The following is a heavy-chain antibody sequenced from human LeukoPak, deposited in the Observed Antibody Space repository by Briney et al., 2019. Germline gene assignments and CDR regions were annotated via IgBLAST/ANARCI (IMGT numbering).Heavy chain of an antibody. Sequence: GALRLSCAASGFTFSTYAMHWVRQAPGKGLEWVANIKKDGSEKYYVDSVKGRFTISRDNAKNSLYLQMNSLRAEDTAVYYCARYTTAGYSSGWYGPSFDYWGQGTLVTVSS. D-gene: IGHD6-19*01. CDR1: GFTFSTYA. CDR2: IKKDGSEK. V-gene: IGHV3-7*01. CDR3: ARYTTAGYSSGWYGPSFDY. J-gene: IGHJ4*02.